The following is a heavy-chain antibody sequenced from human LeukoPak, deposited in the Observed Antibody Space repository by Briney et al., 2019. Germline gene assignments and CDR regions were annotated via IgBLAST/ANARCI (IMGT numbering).Heavy chain of an antibody. Sequence: GASVKVSCKASGGTFSSYAISWVRQAPGQGLEWMGGIIPIFGTANYAQKFQGRVTITADESTSTAYMELSSLRSEDTAVYYCARSGYCSSTSCYGGAFDIWGQGTMVTVSS. V-gene: IGHV1-69*01. CDR1: GGTFSSYA. J-gene: IGHJ3*02. D-gene: IGHD2-2*01. CDR3: ARSGYCSSTSCYGGAFDI. CDR2: IIPIFGTA.